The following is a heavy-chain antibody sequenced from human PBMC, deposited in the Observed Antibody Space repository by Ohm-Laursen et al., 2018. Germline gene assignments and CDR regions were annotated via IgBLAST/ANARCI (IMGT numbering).Heavy chain of an antibody. Sequence: GPLSLTCTVSGDSIPNYYWTWIRQSPDKRLEWMGRIYSSGITNYNPSLKSRLIMSVDTSKNQLTRNLTSVTAADTAVYYCARFGSSWFGWYIDAWGRGALVTVSS. V-gene: IGHV4-4*07. J-gene: IGHJ2*01. D-gene: IGHD3-10*01. CDR2: IYSSGIT. CDR3: ARFGSSWFGWYIDA. CDR1: GDSIPNYY.